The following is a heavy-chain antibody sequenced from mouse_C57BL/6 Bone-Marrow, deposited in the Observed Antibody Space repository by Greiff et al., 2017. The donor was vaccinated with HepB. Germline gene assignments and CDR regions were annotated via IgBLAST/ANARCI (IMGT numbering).Heavy chain of an antibody. CDR1: GYSITSGYY. V-gene: IGHV3-6*01. CDR2: ISYDGSN. Sequence: EVQLQESGPGLVKPSPSLSLPCSVTGYSITSGYYWNWIRQFPGNKLEWMGYISYDGSNNYNPSLKNRISITRDTSKNQFFLKLNSVTTEDTATYYCARENWDVRFAYWGQGTLVTVSA. D-gene: IGHD4-1*01. CDR3: ARENWDVRFAY. J-gene: IGHJ3*01.